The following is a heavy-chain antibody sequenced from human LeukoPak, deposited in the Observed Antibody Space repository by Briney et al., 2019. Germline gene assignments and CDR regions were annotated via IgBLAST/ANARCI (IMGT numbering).Heavy chain of an antibody. CDR1: GFTFSSYA. CDR3: AKDRAIVVVTPNWFDP. V-gene: IGHV3-23*01. CDR2: ISGSGGST. Sequence: PGGSLRLSCAASGFTFSSYAMSWVRQAPGKGLEWVSAISGSGGSTYYADSVKGRFTISRDNSKNTLYLQMNSLRAEDTAVYYCAKDRAIVVVTPNWFDPWGQGTLVTVSS. J-gene: IGHJ5*02. D-gene: IGHD2-21*02.